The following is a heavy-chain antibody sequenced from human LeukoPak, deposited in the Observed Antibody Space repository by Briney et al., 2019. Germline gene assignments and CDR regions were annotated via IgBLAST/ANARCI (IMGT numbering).Heavy chain of an antibody. Sequence: GESLKISCKGSGYSFTSYWIGWVRQMPGKGLEWMGIIYPGDSDIRYSPSFQGHVTISADKSISTAYLQWSSLQASDTAMYYCARRRKSRYSYDSSGYPDAFDIWGQGTMVTVSS. CDR3: ARRRKSRYSYDSSGYPDAFDI. D-gene: IGHD3-22*01. CDR1: GYSFTSYW. V-gene: IGHV5-51*01. J-gene: IGHJ3*02. CDR2: IYPGDSDI.